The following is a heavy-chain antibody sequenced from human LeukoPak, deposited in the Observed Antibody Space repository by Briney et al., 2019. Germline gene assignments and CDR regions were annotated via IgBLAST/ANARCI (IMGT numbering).Heavy chain of an antibody. V-gene: IGHV6-1*01. CDR1: GDSVSSNNAA. J-gene: IGHJ6*03. CDR2: TYYRSRWYN. Sequence: SQTLSLTCAISGDSVSSNNAAWNWMRQSPSRGLEWLGRTYYRSRWYNDYAVSVKSRVIISPDTSKNQFSLQLNSGTPEDTALYFCARDYASSKRGFYFYMDVWGKGTTVTVSS. D-gene: IGHD3-10*01. CDR3: ARDYASSKRGFYFYMDV.